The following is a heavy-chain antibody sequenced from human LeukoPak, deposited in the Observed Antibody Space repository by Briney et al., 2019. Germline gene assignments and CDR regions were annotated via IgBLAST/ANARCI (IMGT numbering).Heavy chain of an antibody. V-gene: IGHV3-15*01. D-gene: IGHD4-17*01. CDR2: IKSKTDGGTT. CDR1: GFTFSNAW. Sequence: GGSLRLSCAASGFTFSNAWMRWVRQAPGKGLEWVGCIKSKTDGGTTDYAAPVKGRFTISRDGSKNTLYLQMNSLKTEDTAVYYCTTDATERFDYWGQGTLVTVSS. CDR3: TTDATERFDY. J-gene: IGHJ4*02.